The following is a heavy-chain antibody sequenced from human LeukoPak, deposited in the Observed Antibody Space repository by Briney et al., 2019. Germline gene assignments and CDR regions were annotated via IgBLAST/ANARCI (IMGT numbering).Heavy chain of an antibody. CDR1: GGSISSGGYY. Sequence: SETLSLTCTVSGGSISSGGYYWSWIRQHPGKGLEWIGYIYYSGSTNYNPSLKSRVTISVDTSKNQFSLKLSSVTAADTAVYYCARLYYDFWSGYYVIVDYWGQGTLVTVSS. CDR3: ARLYYDFWSGYYVIVDY. V-gene: IGHV4-61*08. CDR2: IYYSGST. J-gene: IGHJ4*02. D-gene: IGHD3-3*01.